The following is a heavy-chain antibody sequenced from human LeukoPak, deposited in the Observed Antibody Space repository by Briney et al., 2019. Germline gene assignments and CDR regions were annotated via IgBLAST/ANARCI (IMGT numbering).Heavy chain of an antibody. J-gene: IGHJ4*02. Sequence: PGGSLRLSCAGSGYPFSSYWMHWVRQVPGKGLVWVSRINEGGSSTSYAESVRGRFTISRDNAKNTLYLQMNSLRAEDTAVYYCAKGRETAVNPPFDWGQGTLVTVSS. D-gene: IGHD4-17*01. CDR1: GYPFSSYW. CDR3: AKGRETAVNPPFD. V-gene: IGHV3-74*01. CDR2: INEGGSST.